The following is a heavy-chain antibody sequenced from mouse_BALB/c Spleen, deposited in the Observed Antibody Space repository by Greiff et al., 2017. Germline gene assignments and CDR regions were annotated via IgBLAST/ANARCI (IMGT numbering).Heavy chain of an antibody. CDR2: INPNNGGT. J-gene: IGHJ3*01. V-gene: IGHV1-18*01. Sequence: EVQLVESGPELVKPGASVKIPCKASGYTFTDYNMDWVKQSHGKSLEWIGDINPNNGGTIYNQKFKGKATLTVDKSSSTAYMELRSLTSEDTAVYYCARPPAYWGQGTLVTVSA. CDR3: ARPPAY. CDR1: GYTFTDYN.